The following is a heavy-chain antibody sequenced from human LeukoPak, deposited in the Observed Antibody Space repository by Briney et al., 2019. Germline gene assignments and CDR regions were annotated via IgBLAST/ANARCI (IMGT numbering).Heavy chain of an antibody. Sequence: SQTLSLTCAVSGGSISSGGYSWSWIRQPPGKALEWIGYIYHSGSTYYNPSLKSRVTISVDRSENQFSLKLSSVTAADTAVYYCARDLDTAMVNYFDYWGQGTLVTVSS. CDR2: IYHSGST. J-gene: IGHJ4*02. CDR3: ARDLDTAMVNYFDY. D-gene: IGHD5-18*01. V-gene: IGHV4-30-2*01. CDR1: GGSISSGGYS.